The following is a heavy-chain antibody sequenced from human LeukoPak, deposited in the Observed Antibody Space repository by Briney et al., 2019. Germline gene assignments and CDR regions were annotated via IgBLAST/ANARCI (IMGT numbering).Heavy chain of an antibody. D-gene: IGHD6-19*01. CDR2: INPNSGGT. CDR1: GYTFTGYY. V-gene: IGHV1-2*02. CDR3: ARDPNSSGWKFDY. J-gene: IGHJ4*02. Sequence: GASVKVSCKASGYTFTGYYMHWVRQAPGQGLERMGWINPNSGGTNYAQKFQGRVTMTRDTSISTAYMELSRLRSDDTAVYYCARDPNSSGWKFDYWGQGTLVTVSS.